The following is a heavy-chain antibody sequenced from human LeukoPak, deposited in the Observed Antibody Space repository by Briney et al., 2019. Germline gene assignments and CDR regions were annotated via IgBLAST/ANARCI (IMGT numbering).Heavy chain of an antibody. V-gene: IGHV3-7*03. J-gene: IGHJ4*02. CDR3: ARVRRSSWHGIDY. CDR2: IKQDGSEK. Sequence: GGSLRLSCAASGFTFSSYWMSWVRQAPGKGLEWVANIKQDGSEKYYVDSVKGRFTISRDNAKNSLYLQMNSLRAEDTAVYYCARVRRSSWHGIDYWGQGTLVTVSS. D-gene: IGHD6-13*01. CDR1: GFTFSSYW.